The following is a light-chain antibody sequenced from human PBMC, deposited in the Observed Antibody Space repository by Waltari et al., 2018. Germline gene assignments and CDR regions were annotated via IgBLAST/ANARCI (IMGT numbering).Light chain of an antibody. Sequence: DIVMTPSPLSLSVTPGEPASISCRSSQSLLHSSGNTSLDWYLQKPGQSPQLLIYLVSNRASGVPDRFSGSGSGTDFTLKISRVEAEDVGVYFCMQARQTPWTFGQGTKVEIK. CDR1: QSLLHSSGNTS. CDR3: MQARQTPWT. V-gene: IGKV2-28*01. CDR2: LVS. J-gene: IGKJ1*01.